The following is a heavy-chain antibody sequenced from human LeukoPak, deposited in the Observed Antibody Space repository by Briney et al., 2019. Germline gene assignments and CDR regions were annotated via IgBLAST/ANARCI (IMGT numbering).Heavy chain of an antibody. CDR2: IRPSGDNT. J-gene: IGHJ5*02. CDR3: ARVAGWHWFDP. CDR1: GFTFSSYD. Sequence: GALRLSCAASGFTFSSYDMTWVRQAPGRGLEWVSSIRPSGDNTYYGASVKGRFTISRDNSKNTVYLQMNNMRVDDTAVYYCARVAGWHWFDPWGQGTLVTVSS. D-gene: IGHD2-15*01. V-gene: IGHV3-23*01.